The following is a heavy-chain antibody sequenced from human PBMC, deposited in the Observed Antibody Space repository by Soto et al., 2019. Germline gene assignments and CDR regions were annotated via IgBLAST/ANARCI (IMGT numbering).Heavy chain of an antibody. Sequence: QVQLQQWGAGLLKPSETLSLTCAVYGGSFSGYYWSWIRQPPGKGLEWIGEINHSGSTNYNPSLKSRVTISVDPSKNQFSLKLSSVTAADTAVYYCARGPYYDFWSGYSTHDAFDIWGQGTMVTVSS. CDR3: ARGPYYDFWSGYSTHDAFDI. V-gene: IGHV4-34*01. D-gene: IGHD3-3*01. CDR2: INHSGST. CDR1: GGSFSGYY. J-gene: IGHJ3*02.